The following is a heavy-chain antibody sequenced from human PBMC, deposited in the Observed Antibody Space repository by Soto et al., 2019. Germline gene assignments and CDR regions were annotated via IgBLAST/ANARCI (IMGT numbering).Heavy chain of an antibody. CDR1: GFSFSSYW. V-gene: IGHV3-74*01. CDR2: INSDGSSI. J-gene: IGHJ3*02. Sequence: EVQLVESGGALVQPGGSRRLSCAASGFSFSSYWMHWVRQGPGKGPVWVSRINSDGSSINYADSVKGRFTISRDNAKNTQNQQMNSLRVENTGVYYCARDEGQGIMIPGFDIWGQGAMVTVSS. CDR3: ARDEGQGIMIPGFDI. D-gene: IGHD3-16*01.